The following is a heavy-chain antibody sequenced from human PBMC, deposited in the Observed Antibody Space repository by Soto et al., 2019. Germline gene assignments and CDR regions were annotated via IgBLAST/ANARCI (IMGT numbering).Heavy chain of an antibody. CDR2: IYWTGIT. J-gene: IGHJ4*02. CDR3: ARDAGLASAIHY. Sequence: QVQLQESGPGLVKPAQTLSVTCSVSGDSVGRGGHYWTWIRQHPGKGLEWIGSIYWTGITSYNPSLNSRVTISADRSKNQFSLTVSSVTAADTAVYYCARDAGLASAIHYWGQGTLITVSS. CDR1: GDSVGRGGHY. V-gene: IGHV4-31*02. D-gene: IGHD1-26*01.